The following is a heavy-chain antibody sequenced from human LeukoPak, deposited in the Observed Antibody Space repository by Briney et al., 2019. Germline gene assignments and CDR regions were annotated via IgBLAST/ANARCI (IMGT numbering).Heavy chain of an antibody. J-gene: IGHJ5*02. V-gene: IGHV1-18*01. CDR3: ARAPIVVVPADNWFDP. CDR1: GYTFTSYG. D-gene: IGHD2-2*01. Sequence: ASVKVSCKASGYTFTSYGISWVRQAPGQGLEWMGWISAYNGNTNYAQKLQGRVTMTTDTSTSTAYMELRSLRSDDTAVYYCARAPIVVVPADNWFDPWGQGTLVTVSS. CDR2: ISAYNGNT.